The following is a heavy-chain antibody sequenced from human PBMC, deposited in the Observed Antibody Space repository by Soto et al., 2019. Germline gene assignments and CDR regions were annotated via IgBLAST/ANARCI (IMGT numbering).Heavy chain of an antibody. CDR1: GYTFNSYG. CDR2: ISANNGDT. D-gene: IGHD2-15*01. CDR3: ATDYRAACGGSCYYFDY. J-gene: IGHJ4*02. Sequence: QVQLVQSGTEVKKPGASAKVSCKASGYTFNSYGISWVRQAPGQGLEWMGWISANNGDTNSAPKFQGRITMTTDTSTSTAYMELRSLRSDDTAVYYCATDYRAACGGSCYYFDYWGQGTLVTVSA. V-gene: IGHV1-18*01.